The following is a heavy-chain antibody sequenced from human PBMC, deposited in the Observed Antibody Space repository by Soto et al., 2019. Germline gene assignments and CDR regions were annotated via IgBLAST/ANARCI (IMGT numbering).Heavy chain of an antibody. CDR2: ISGSGGST. D-gene: IGHD1-26*01. Sequence: PGGSLRLSCAASGFTFSSYAMSWVRQAAGKGLEWVSAISGSGGSTYYADSVKGRFTISRDNSKNTLYLQMNSLRAEDTAVYYCAKDRGLLVGATFGPWGQGTLVTFSS. V-gene: IGHV3-23*01. CDR1: GFTFSSYA. J-gene: IGHJ5*02. CDR3: AKDRGLLVGATFGP.